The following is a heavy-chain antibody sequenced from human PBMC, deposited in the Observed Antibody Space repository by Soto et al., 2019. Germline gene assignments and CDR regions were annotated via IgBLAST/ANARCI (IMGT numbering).Heavy chain of an antibody. Sequence: GGSLRLSCAASGFTFNNYAFHWVRQAPGKGLEWVAFIWKDGSTKYYVDSVKGRFTISRDNSKNTLYLQMNSLRAEDTAVYYCARWGIAAGDYWGQGTLVTVSS. CDR1: GFTFNNYA. J-gene: IGHJ4*02. D-gene: IGHD6-13*01. CDR3: ARWGIAAGDY. V-gene: IGHV3-33*01. CDR2: IWKDGSTK.